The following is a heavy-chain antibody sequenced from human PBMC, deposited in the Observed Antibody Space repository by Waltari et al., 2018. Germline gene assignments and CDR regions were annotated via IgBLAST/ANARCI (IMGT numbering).Heavy chain of an antibody. CDR2: INAGNGNT. D-gene: IGHD3-10*01. CDR3: ARGPYRASTDLIPGIDF. Sequence: QVQLVQSGAEVKKPGASVKISCRASGYTFTTYAMHWVRQAPGQSLEWMGWINAGNGNTKYSQNCQGRVTITRDTSASTAYMELSSLRSEDTAVFYCARGPYRASTDLIPGIDFWGQGTLVTVSS. CDR1: GYTFTTYA. J-gene: IGHJ4*02. V-gene: IGHV1-3*01.